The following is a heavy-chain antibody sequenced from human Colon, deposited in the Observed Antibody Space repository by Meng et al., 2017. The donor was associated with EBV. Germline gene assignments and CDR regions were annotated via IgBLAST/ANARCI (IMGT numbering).Heavy chain of an antibody. CDR3: ARRPTGIDY. CDR1: GGALSGAH. CDR2: IIHGGSP. Sequence: GAGPLKPSETLSPTCAVNGGALSGAHWNLIRQPPGKGLEWIGEIIHGGSPSYNPSLKSRVTISIDTSKNPLSLMLSSVTAADTAVYYCARRPTGIDYWGQGTLVTVSS. D-gene: IGHD2-8*02. V-gene: IGHV4-34*12. J-gene: IGHJ4*02.